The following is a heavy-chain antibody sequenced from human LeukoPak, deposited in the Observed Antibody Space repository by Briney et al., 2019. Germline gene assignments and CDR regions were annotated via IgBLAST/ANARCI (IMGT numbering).Heavy chain of an antibody. D-gene: IGHD6-13*01. V-gene: IGHV3-9*03. J-gene: IGHJ3*02. CDR1: GFTFDDYA. CDR2: ISWNSGSI. CDR3: AKGKGYSSSWADAFGI. Sequence: PGGSLRLSCAASGFTFDDYAMHWVRQAPGKGLEWVSGISWNSGSIGYADSVKGRFTISRDNATNSLYLQMNSLRAEDMALYYCAKGKGYSSSWADAFGIWGQGTMVTVSS.